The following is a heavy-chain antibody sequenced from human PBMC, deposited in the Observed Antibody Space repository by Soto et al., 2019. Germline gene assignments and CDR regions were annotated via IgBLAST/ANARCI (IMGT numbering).Heavy chain of an antibody. D-gene: IGHD6-25*01. Sequence: SLRLSCAASGFPFDDYAMHWVRQAPGKGLEWVSGISWNSGSIGYADSVKGRFTISRDNAKNSLYLQMNSLRAEDTALYYCAKAAAFRTHDAFDIWGQGTMVTVSS. CDR1: GFPFDDYA. J-gene: IGHJ3*02. V-gene: IGHV3-9*01. CDR2: ISWNSGSI. CDR3: AKAAAFRTHDAFDI.